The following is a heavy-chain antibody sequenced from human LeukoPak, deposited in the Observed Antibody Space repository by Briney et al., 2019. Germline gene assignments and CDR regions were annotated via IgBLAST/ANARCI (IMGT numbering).Heavy chain of an antibody. J-gene: IGHJ4*02. CDR3: AKDLNSYPTCWFDY. CDR2: ISGSGGST. V-gene: IGHV3-23*01. Sequence: PGGSLRPSCAASGFTFSSYAMSWVRQAPGKGLEWVSAISGSGGSTYYADSVKGRFTISRDNSKNTLYLQMNSLRAEDTAVYYCAKDLNSYPTCWFDYWGQGTLVTVSS. D-gene: IGHD2-15*01. CDR1: GFTFSSYA.